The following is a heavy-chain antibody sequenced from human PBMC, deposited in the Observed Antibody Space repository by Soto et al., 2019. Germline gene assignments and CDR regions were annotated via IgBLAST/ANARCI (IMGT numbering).Heavy chain of an antibody. CDR1: GFTFSSYA. Sequence: EVQLLESGGGLVQPGGSLRLSCAASGFTFSSYAMSWVRQAPGKGLEWVSAISGSGGSTYYADSVKGRFTISRDNSKNTLYLEMNRLRAEDTAVYYCAKDLAEWLDKVGDWFDPWGQGTLVTVSS. J-gene: IGHJ5*02. CDR3: AKDLAEWLDKVGDWFDP. CDR2: ISGSGGST. D-gene: IGHD3-3*01. V-gene: IGHV3-23*01.